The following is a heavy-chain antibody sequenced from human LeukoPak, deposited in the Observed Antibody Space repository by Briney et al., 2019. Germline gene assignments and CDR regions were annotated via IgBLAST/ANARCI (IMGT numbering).Heavy chain of an antibody. CDR1: GYSISSGHY. CDR2: LNRKGTT. Sequence: SETLSLTCSVSGYSISSGHYWGWIRQSPGEGLEWIGSLNRKGTTYYNPSVKSLVSISVDTSKNQFSLMLTSVTAADTAVYFCARDCPSGYFDYWGQGTPVTVSS. CDR3: ARDCPSGYFDY. J-gene: IGHJ4*02. V-gene: IGHV4-38-2*02. D-gene: IGHD3-10*01.